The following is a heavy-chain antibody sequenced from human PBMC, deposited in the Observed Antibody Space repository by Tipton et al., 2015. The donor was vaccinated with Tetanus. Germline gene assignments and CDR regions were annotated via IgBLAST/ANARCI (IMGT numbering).Heavy chain of an antibody. D-gene: IGHD2-8*01. CDR3: ARQDIVLMVYAISPNWFDP. CDR1: GGSISSSSYY. J-gene: IGHJ5*02. V-gene: IGHV4-39*01. Sequence: LRLSCTVSGGSISSSSYYWGWIRQPPGKGLEWIGSIYYSGSTYYNPSLKSRVTISVDTSKNQFSLKLSSVTAADTAVYYCARQDIVLMVYAISPNWFDPWGQGTLVTVSS. CDR2: IYYSGST.